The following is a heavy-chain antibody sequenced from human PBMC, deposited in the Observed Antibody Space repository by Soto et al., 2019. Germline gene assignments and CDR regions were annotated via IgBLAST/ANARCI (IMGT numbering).Heavy chain of an antibody. D-gene: IGHD2-2*01. V-gene: IGHV1-2*04. CDR3: ARDGGPYQQHENYYYYYMDV. Sequence: ASVPGSCKASGYTFTAYYIHWVRQDTGQGLEWMGWINPNSGGTNYAQKFQGWVTMTRDTSISTAYMELSRLRSDDTAVYYCARDGGPYQQHENYYYYYMDVWGKGTTVTVSS. CDR1: GYTFTAYY. J-gene: IGHJ6*03. CDR2: INPNSGGT.